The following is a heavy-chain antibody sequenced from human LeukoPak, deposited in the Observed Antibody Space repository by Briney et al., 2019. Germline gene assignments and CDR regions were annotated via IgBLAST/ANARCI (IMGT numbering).Heavy chain of an antibody. D-gene: IGHD2-15*01. V-gene: IGHV4-59*08. Sequence: PSETLSLTCTVSGGSISSYYWSWIRQPPGKGLEWIGYIYYSGSTNYNPSLKSRVTISVDTSKNQFPLKLSSVTAADTAVYYCARSGLYCSGGSCRNWFDPWGQGTLVTVSS. CDR1: GGSISSYY. CDR2: IYYSGST. CDR3: ARSGLYCSGGSCRNWFDP. J-gene: IGHJ5*02.